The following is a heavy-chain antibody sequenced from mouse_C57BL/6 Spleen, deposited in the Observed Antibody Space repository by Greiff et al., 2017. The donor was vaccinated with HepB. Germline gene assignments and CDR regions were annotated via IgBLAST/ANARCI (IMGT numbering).Heavy chain of an antibody. CDR3: ARKDYYGSSYGYFDV. J-gene: IGHJ1*03. D-gene: IGHD1-1*01. CDR2: IYPGDGDT. Sequence: VQLQQSGAELVKPGASVKLSCKASGYTFSSYWMNWVKQRPGKGLEWIGQIYPGDGDTNYNGKFKGKATLTADKSSSTASMQLSSLTSEDSAVYFCARKDYYGSSYGYFDVWGTGTTVTVSS. V-gene: IGHV1-80*01. CDR1: GYTFSSYW.